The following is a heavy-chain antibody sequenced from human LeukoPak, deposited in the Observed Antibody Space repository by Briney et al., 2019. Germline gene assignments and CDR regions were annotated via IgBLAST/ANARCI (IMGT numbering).Heavy chain of an antibody. CDR2: ISPGSTYI. CDR3: ARDSGPGTYYSA. CDR1: GFTFSSYR. J-gene: IGHJ5*02. D-gene: IGHD3-10*01. Sequence: GGSLRLSCAASGFTFSSYRMNWVRHAPGKGLEWVSSISPGSTYIYYGDSVKGRFSISRDNTKNSLYLQMNSLRAEDTAVYFCARDSGPGTYYSAWGQGTLVSVSS. V-gene: IGHV3-21*01.